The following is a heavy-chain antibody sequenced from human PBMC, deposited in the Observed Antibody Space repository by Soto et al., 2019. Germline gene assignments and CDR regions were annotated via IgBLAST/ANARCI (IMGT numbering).Heavy chain of an antibody. CDR2: IIPIFGTA. Sequence: GASVKVSCTASGGTFSSYAISWVRQAPGQGLEWMGGIIPIFGTANYAQKFQGRVTITADESTSTAYMELSSLRSEDTAVYYCASSLRDILTGYTPSRLAEYFQHWGQGTLVTVSS. J-gene: IGHJ1*01. D-gene: IGHD3-9*01. V-gene: IGHV1-69*13. CDR3: ASSLRDILTGYTPSRLAEYFQH. CDR1: GGTFSSYA.